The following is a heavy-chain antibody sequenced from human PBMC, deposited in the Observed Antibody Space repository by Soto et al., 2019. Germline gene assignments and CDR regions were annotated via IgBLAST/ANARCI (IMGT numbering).Heavy chain of an antibody. CDR3: ARDKRSNSYYYYGMDV. CDR1: GGSISSGDYY. V-gene: IGHV4-30-4*01. Sequence: SETLSLTCTVSGGSISSGDYYWSWIRQPPGKGLEWIGYIYYSGSTYYNPSLKSRVTISVDTSKSQFSLKLSSVTAADTAVYYCARDKRSNSYYYYGMDVWGQGTTVTVSS. CDR2: IYYSGST. J-gene: IGHJ6*02. D-gene: IGHD4-4*01.